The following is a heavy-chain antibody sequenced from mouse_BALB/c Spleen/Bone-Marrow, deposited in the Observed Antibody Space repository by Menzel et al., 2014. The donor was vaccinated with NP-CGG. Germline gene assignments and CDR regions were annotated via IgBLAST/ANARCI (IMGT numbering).Heavy chain of an antibody. CDR2: INPDSSTI. J-gene: IGHJ3*01. V-gene: IGHV4-1*02. CDR1: GFDFSGFW. CDR3: SRSGFCGGFAN. Sequence: EVKLVESGGGLVQPGRSLKISCAASGFDFSGFWMGWVRLAPGKGLEWIGEINPDSSTINYTPSLKDRFIISKDNAKKTLYRKMSKLKPEDTALIYCSRSGFCGGFANWGQGTLATASA. D-gene: IGHD1-3*01.